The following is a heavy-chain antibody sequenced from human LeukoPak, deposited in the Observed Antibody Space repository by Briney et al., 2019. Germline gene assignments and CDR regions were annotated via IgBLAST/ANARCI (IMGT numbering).Heavy chain of an antibody. V-gene: IGHV1-18*01. CDR2: ISVYNGNT. J-gene: IGHJ6*03. CDR3: ARDSSGWYGNYYYYYMDV. D-gene: IGHD6-19*01. Sequence: ASVKASCKASGYTFISYGISWVRQAPGQGLEWMGWISVYNGNTNYAQKLQGRVTMSTDTSTSTAYMELRSLRSDDTAVYYCARDSSGWYGNYYYYYMDVWGKGTTVTVSS. CDR1: GYTFISYG.